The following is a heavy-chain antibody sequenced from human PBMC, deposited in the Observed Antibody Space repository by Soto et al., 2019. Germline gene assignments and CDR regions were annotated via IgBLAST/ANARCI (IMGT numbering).Heavy chain of an antibody. D-gene: IGHD6-19*01. V-gene: IGHV4-39*01. CDR2: VYYTETT. J-gene: IGHJ5*02. CDR1: VGSINSSDHF. Sequence: PSETLSLTCSVSVGSINSSDHFWGWIRQTPGKGLEWIGSVYYTETTYYNPSLKSRVTISVDTSKNQFSLKLSSVTAADTAVYYCARRLLSPHFYPTVAGNWFDPWGQGTLVTVSS. CDR3: ARRLLSPHFYPTVAGNWFDP.